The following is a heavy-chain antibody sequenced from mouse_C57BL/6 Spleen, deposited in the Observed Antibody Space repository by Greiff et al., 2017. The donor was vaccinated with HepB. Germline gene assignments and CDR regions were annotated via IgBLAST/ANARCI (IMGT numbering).Heavy chain of an antibody. V-gene: IGHV14-4*01. J-gene: IGHJ1*03. Sequence: EVQLQQSGAELVRPGASVKLSCTASGFNIKDDYMHWVKQRPEQGLEWIGWIDPENGDTEYASKFQGKATITADTSSNTAYLQLSSLTSEDTAVSYCTATVVAHWYFDVWGTGATVTVSS. CDR1: GFNIKDDY. CDR2: IDPENGDT. CDR3: TATVVAHWYFDV. D-gene: IGHD1-1*01.